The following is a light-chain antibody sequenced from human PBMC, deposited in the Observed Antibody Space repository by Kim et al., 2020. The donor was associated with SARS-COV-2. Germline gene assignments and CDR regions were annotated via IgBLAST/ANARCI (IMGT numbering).Light chain of an antibody. J-gene: IGKJ2*01. CDR1: QSVSSN. Sequence: VSPGERATLSCRASQSVSSNFAWYQQKPGQAPRLLIYGASTRATGIPARFSGSGSGTEFTLTISSLQSEDFAVYYCQQYNNWPPYTFGQGTKLEI. CDR3: QQYNNWPPYT. V-gene: IGKV3-15*01. CDR2: GAS.